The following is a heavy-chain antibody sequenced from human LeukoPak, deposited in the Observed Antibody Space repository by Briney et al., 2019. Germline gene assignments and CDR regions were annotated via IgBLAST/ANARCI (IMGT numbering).Heavy chain of an antibody. Sequence: GGSLRLSCAASGFTFSSYAMSWVRQAPGKGLEWASAISGSGGSTYYADSVKGRFTISRDNSKNTLYLQMNSLRAEDTAVYYCAKDTQVRGKNYYFDYWGQGTLVTVSS. CDR1: GFTFSSYA. V-gene: IGHV3-23*01. CDR2: ISGSGGST. D-gene: IGHD3-10*01. CDR3: AKDTQVRGKNYYFDY. J-gene: IGHJ4*02.